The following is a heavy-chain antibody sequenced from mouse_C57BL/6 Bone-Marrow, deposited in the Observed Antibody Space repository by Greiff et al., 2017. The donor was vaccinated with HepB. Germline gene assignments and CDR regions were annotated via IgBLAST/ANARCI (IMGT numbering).Heavy chain of an antibody. Sequence: EVQLQQSGPELVKPGASVKISCKASGYSFTDYNMNWVKQSNGKSLEWIGVINPNYGTTSYNRKFKGKATLTVDQSSSTAYMQLNSLTSEDSAVYYCAKGTTMVTTEGYFDYWGQGTTLTVSS. CDR3: AKGTTMVTTEGYFDY. V-gene: IGHV1-39*01. CDR2: INPNYGTT. J-gene: IGHJ2*01. CDR1: GYSFTDYN. D-gene: IGHD2-2*01.